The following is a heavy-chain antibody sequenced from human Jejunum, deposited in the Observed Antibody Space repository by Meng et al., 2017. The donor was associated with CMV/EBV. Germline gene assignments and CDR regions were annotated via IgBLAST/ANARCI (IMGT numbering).Heavy chain of an antibody. CDR1: GGSVNNYY. J-gene: IGHJ4*02. Sequence: QVQLTESGPGLLRPSETLSLTCSVSGGSVNNYYWSWIRQSAGKGLEWIGRFYSSDTYNYHPSLDSRVTMSLDTSKNQFSLNLRSVTAADTATYYCARGPGASTREGFDYWGLGTLVTVSS. CDR2: FYSSDTY. D-gene: IGHD1-26*01. CDR3: ARGPGASTREGFDY. V-gene: IGHV4-4*07.